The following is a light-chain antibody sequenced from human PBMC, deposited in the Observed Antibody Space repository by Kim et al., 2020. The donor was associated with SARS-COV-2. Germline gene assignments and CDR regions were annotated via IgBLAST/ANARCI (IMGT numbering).Light chain of an antibody. Sequence: VPPGERATFSGRAVRVVSRDLAWEQQKPVPGPRLLVYGAYTRATGIPDRVSGSGSGTEFTLTISRLQCEDFAVYYSDQCKKWHLTFGGGTTVDI. V-gene: IGKV3-15*01. CDR3: DQCKKWHLT. CDR1: RVVSRD. J-gene: IGKJ4*01. CDR2: GAY.